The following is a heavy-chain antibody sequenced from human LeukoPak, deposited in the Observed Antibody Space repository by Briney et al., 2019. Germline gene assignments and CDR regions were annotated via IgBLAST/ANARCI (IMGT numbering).Heavy chain of an antibody. Sequence: GGSLRLSCAASGFTFSIYAMSWVRQAPGKGLEWVSDISGSGGSTYYADSVKGRFTISRDNYKNTLYLQMNSLRAEDTAVYYCAKARGSGWPSSLDYWGQGTLVTVSS. J-gene: IGHJ4*02. CDR1: GFTFSIYA. V-gene: IGHV3-23*01. CDR3: AKARGSGWPSSLDY. D-gene: IGHD6-19*01. CDR2: ISGSGGST.